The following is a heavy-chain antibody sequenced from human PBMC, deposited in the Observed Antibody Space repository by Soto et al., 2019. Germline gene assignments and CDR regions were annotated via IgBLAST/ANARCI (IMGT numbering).Heavy chain of an antibody. D-gene: IGHD3-22*01. CDR1: GGSVSSGSYY. CDR3: ASGRGGYWVY. Sequence: QVQLQESGPGLVKPSETLSLTCTVSGGSVSSGSYYWSWIRQPPGKGLEWIGYMYYSGSTKYNPSLKSRVTISVDTSKNQFSLKLSSVTAADTAVDYCASGRGGYWVYWVQGTLVTVSS. CDR2: MYYSGST. V-gene: IGHV4-61*01. J-gene: IGHJ4*02.